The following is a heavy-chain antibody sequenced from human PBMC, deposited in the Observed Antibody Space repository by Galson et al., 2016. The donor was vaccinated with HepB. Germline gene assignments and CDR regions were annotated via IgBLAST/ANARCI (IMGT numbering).Heavy chain of an antibody. CDR3: ARGGWGEPTDY. J-gene: IGHJ4*02. D-gene: IGHD3-16*01. V-gene: IGHV1-46*01. CDR2: ITPTGGST. Sequence: SVKVSCKASGYTFTSYYIHWVRQAPGQGLEWMGMITPTGGSTIYAQEFQGRVTVTRDTSTSTVYMALSSLRSEDTAVYYCARGGWGEPTDYWGQGTLVTVSS. CDR1: GYTFTSYY.